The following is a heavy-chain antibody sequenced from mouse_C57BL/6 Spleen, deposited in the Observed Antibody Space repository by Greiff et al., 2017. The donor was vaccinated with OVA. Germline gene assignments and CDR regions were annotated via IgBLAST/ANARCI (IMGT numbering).Heavy chain of an antibody. CDR1: GYSITSDY. CDR2: ISYSGST. J-gene: IGHJ1*03. D-gene: IGHD1-1*01. Sequence: VQLQQSGPGLAKPSQTLSLTCSVTGYSITSDYWNWLRKFPGNKLEYMGYISYSGSTYYNPSLKSRISITRDTSKNQYYLQLNSVTTEDTATYYCARITTVVAEGWYFDVWGTGTTVTVSS. V-gene: IGHV3-8*01. CDR3: ARITTVVAEGWYFDV.